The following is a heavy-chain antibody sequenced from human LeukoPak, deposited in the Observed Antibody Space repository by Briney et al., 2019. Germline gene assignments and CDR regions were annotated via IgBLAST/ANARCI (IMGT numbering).Heavy chain of an antibody. J-gene: IGHJ4*02. CDR3: ARELSDYYDSSGSFFDY. V-gene: IGHV4-31*03. CDR2: IYYSGST. CDR1: GGSTSSGGYY. D-gene: IGHD3-22*01. Sequence: TSETLSLTCTVSGGSTSSGGYYWSWIRQHPGKGLEWIGYIYYSGSTYYNPSLKSRVTISVDTSKNQFSLKLSSVTAADTAVYYCARELSDYYDSSGSFFDYWGQGTLVTVSS.